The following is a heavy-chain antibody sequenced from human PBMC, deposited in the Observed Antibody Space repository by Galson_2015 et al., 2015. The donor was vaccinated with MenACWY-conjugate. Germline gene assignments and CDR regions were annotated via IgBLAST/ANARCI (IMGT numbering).Heavy chain of an antibody. Sequence: SLRLSCAASGFTFSSYSMNWVRQAPGKGLVWVSRINTDGSSTTYADSVKGRFTISRDSARNTLYLQMNSLGAEDTAVYYCVRDSHSNSLRLYYGMDVWGQGTTVTVSS. CDR3: VRDSHSNSLRLYYGMDV. J-gene: IGHJ6*02. CDR1: GFTFSSYS. CDR2: INTDGSST. V-gene: IGHV3-74*01. D-gene: IGHD6-13*01.